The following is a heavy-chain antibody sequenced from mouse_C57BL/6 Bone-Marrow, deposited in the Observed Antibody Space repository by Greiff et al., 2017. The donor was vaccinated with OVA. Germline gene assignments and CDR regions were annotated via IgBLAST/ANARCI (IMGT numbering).Heavy chain of an antibody. CDR1: GYSITSDY. CDR2: ISYSGST. V-gene: IGHV3-8*01. J-gene: IGHJ4*01. D-gene: IGHD2-3*01. CDR3: ARYGRLLPCYYYAMDY. Sequence: EVKLVESGPGLAKPSQTLSLTCSVTGYSITSDYWNWIRKFPGNKLEYMGYISYSGSTYYNPSLKSRISITRDTSKNQYNLQLNSVTTEDTATYYCARYGRLLPCYYYAMDYWGQGTSVTVSS.